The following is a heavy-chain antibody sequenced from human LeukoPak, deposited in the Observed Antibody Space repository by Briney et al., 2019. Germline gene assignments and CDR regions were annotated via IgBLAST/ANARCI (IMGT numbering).Heavy chain of an antibody. J-gene: IGHJ4*02. Sequence: GGSLRLSCAASGFTFSSYGMTWVRQAPGKGLEWVSFISSSSSHIYYADSVKGQFTISRDNPKKSLYLQMNSLRAEDTAVYYCARVEGGAWAFDYWGQGTLVTVSS. V-gene: IGHV3-21*01. CDR2: ISSSSSHI. CDR3: ARVEGGAWAFDY. D-gene: IGHD1-26*01. CDR1: GFTFSSYG.